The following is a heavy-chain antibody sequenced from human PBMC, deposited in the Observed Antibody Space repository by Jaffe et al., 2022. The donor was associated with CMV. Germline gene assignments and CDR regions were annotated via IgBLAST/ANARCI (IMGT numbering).Heavy chain of an antibody. CDR1: GYSFTSYW. Sequence: EVQLVQSGAEVKKPGESLRISCKGSGYSFTSYWISWVRQMPGKGLEWMGRIDPSDSYTNYSPSFQGHVTISADKSISTAYLQWSSLKASDTAMYYCARQITMVRGVILGSYYYMDVWGKGTTVTVSS. J-gene: IGHJ6*03. CDR2: IDPSDSYT. D-gene: IGHD3-10*01. V-gene: IGHV5-10-1*03. CDR3: ARQITMVRGVILGSYYYMDV.